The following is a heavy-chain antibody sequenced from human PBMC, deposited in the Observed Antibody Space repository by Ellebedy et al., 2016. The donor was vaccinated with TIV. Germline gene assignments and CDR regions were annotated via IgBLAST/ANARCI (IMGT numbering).Heavy chain of an antibody. D-gene: IGHD5-18*01. V-gene: IGHV4-39*01. CDR2: IYYSGTT. CDR3: ARQDSYGYVGGDY. Sequence: MPSETLSLTCTVSGGSISSRNYYWGWIRQPPEKGLEWIGSIYYSGTTYYNPSLKSRVTISVDTSQKYFSLQLSSGTAADTAVYYCARQDSYGYVGGDYWGQGILVTVSS. CDR1: GGSISSRNYY. J-gene: IGHJ4*02.